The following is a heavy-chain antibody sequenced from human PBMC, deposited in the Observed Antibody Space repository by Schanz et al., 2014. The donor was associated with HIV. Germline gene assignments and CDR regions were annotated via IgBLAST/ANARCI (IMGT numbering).Heavy chain of an antibody. J-gene: IGHJ3*02. CDR2: ISFDGSNK. V-gene: IGHV3-30*19. Sequence: QVQLVESGGGVVQPGRSLRLSCAASGFTFSSYGMHWVRQAPGKGLEWMAVISFDGSNKYYADSVKGRFTISRDNSKNTLFLQMNSLRAEDTAVYFCARDVAGCSGTSCYSDAFDIWGQGTLVTVSS. D-gene: IGHD2-2*01. CDR3: ARDVAGCSGTSCYSDAFDI. CDR1: GFTFSSYG.